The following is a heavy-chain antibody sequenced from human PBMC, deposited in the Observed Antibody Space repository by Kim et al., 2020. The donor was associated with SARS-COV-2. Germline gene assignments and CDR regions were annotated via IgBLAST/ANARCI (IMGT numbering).Heavy chain of an antibody. CDR2: ISSSGSTI. D-gene: IGHD3-22*01. Sequence: GGSLRLSCAASGFTFSDYYMSWIRQAPGKGLEWVSYISSSGSTIYYADSVKGRFTISRDNAKNSLYLQMNSLRAEDTAVYYCARDTPYYDSHKPIDYWGQGTLVTVSS. J-gene: IGHJ4*02. CDR3: ARDTPYYDSHKPIDY. V-gene: IGHV3-11*01. CDR1: GFTFSDYY.